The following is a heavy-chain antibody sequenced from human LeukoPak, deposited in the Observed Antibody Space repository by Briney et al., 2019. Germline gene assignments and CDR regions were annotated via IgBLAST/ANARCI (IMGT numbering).Heavy chain of an antibody. Sequence: GGSLRLSCAASGFTFSDYGLHWVRQAPGKGLDWLAVISYDESITYYAGSVKGRFTISRDNSKNTVYLQMSSLRPEDTAVYYCAKLARWFGELSPFDYWGQGTLVTVSS. CDR2: ISYDESIT. J-gene: IGHJ4*02. D-gene: IGHD3-10*01. CDR3: AKLARWFGELSPFDY. V-gene: IGHV3-30*18. CDR1: GFTFSDYG.